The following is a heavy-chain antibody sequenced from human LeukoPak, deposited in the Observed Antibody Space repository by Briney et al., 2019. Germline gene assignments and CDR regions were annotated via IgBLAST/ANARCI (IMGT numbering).Heavy chain of an antibody. V-gene: IGHV1-8*01. J-gene: IGHJ4*02. CDR1: GYTFTSYD. CDR2: MNPNSGNT. CDR3: ARRAAAGPNYFDY. D-gene: IGHD6-25*01. Sequence: ASVKVSCKASGYTFTSYDINWVRQATGQGLEWMGWMNPNSGNTGYAQKFQGRVTMTRNTSISTAYMELSSRRSEDTAVYYCARRAAAGPNYFDYWGQGTLVTVSS.